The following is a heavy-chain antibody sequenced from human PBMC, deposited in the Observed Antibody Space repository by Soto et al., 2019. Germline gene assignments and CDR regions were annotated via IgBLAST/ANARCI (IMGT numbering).Heavy chain of an antibody. Sequence: ASVKVSCKASGYTFTSYDINWVRQATGQGLEWMGWMNPNSGNTGYAQKFQGRVTMTRNTSISTAYMELSSLRSEDTAVYYCARGAGTIVVVITDYPSDAFDIWGQGTMVTVSS. CDR2: MNPNSGNT. V-gene: IGHV1-8*01. CDR1: GYTFTSYD. J-gene: IGHJ3*02. D-gene: IGHD3-22*01. CDR3: ARGAGTIVVVITDYPSDAFDI.